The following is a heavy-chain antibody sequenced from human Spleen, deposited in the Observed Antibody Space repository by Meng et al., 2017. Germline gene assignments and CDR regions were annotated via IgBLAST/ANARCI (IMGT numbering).Heavy chain of an antibody. Sequence: VQLQQWGAGLLKPSETLSLTCVVSGVSFSDYYWSWTRQPPGKGLEWIGEINHSGSTNYNPSLESRATISVDTSQNNLSLKLSSVTAADSAVYYCARGPTTMAHDFDYWGQGTLVTASS. CDR1: GVSFSDYY. J-gene: IGHJ4*02. CDR3: ARGPTTMAHDFDY. D-gene: IGHD4-11*01. CDR2: INHSGST. V-gene: IGHV4-34*02.